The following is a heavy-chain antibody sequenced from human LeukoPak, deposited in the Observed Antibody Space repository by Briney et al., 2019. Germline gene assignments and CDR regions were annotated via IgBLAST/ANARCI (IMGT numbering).Heavy chain of an antibody. Sequence: PGGSLRLSCAASGFTFSSYEMNWVRQAPGKGLEWVSYISSSGSTIYYADSVKGRFTISRDNAKNSLYLQMNGLRAEDTAVYYCARDSSGWYYWGQGTLVTVSS. CDR2: ISSSGSTI. CDR1: GFTFSSYE. V-gene: IGHV3-48*03. CDR3: ARDSSGWYY. D-gene: IGHD6-19*01. J-gene: IGHJ4*02.